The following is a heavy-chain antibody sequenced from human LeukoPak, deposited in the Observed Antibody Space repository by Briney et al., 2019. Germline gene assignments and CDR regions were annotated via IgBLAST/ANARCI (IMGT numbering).Heavy chain of an antibody. CDR3: ARYCSSSRCLYYYHMDV. CDR2: VSSGSSYI. Sequence: GGSLRLSCAASGFTFSTYSMNWVRQAPGKGLEWVSSVSSGSSYIYYADSGKGRFTISRDDAKNSLYLQMNSLRAADTAVYYCARYCSSSRCLYYYHMDVWGKGTTVTVSS. V-gene: IGHV3-21*01. J-gene: IGHJ6*03. D-gene: IGHD2-2*01. CDR1: GFTFSTYS.